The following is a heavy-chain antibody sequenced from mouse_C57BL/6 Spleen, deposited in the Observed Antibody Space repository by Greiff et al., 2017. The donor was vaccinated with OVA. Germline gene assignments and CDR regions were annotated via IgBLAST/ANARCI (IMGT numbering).Heavy chain of an antibody. CDR2: IYPGSGST. CDR1: GYTFTSYW. J-gene: IGHJ1*03. Sequence: QVQLQQPGAELVKPGASVKMSCKASGYTFTSYWITWVKQRPGQGLEWIGDIYPGSGSTNYNEKFKSKATLTVDTSSSTAYMQLSSLTSEDSAVYYCARWDTTVVSYWYFDVWGTGTTVTVSS. CDR3: ARWDTTVVSYWYFDV. D-gene: IGHD1-1*01. V-gene: IGHV1-55*01.